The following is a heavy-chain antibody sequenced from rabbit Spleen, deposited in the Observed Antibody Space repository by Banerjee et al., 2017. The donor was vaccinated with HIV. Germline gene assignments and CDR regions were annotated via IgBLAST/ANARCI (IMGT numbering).Heavy chain of an antibody. CDR2: TAAGRSAFT. CDR3: ARDTGTSFSTYGMDL. CDR1: GFSFSSNDY. V-gene: IGHV1S45*01. D-gene: IGHD8-1*01. Sequence: QEQLVESGGGLVQPEGSLALTCTASGFSFSSNDYMCWVRQAPGKGLEWIACTAAGRSAFTYYASWAKGRFTCSKASSTTVTLQMTSLTAADTATYFCARDTGTSFSTYGMDLWGQGTLVTVS. J-gene: IGHJ6*01.